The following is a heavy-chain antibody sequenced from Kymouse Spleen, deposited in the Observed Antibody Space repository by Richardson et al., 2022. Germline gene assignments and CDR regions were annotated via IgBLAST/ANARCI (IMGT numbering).Heavy chain of an antibody. CDR2: IYYSGST. Sequence: QLQLQESGPGLVKPSETLSLTCTVSGGSISSSSYYWGWIRQPPGKGLEWIGSIYYSGSTYYNPSLKSRVTISVDTSKNQFSLKLSSVTAADTAVYYCARCSSGWYGYFQHWGQGTLVTVSS. D-gene: IGHD6-19*01. V-gene: IGHV4-39*01. CDR1: GGSISSSSYY. CDR3: ARCSSGWYGYFQH. J-gene: IGHJ1*01.